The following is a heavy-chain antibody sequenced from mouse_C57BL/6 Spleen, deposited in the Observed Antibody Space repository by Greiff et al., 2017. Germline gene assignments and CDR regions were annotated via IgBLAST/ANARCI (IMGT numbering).Heavy chain of an antibody. D-gene: IGHD2-5*01. CDR3: AREPLYSNCLDY. J-gene: IGHJ2*01. V-gene: IGHV1-54*01. Sequence: QVQLQQSGAELVRPGTSVKVSCKASGYAFTNYLIEWVKQRPGPGLEWIGVINPGSGGTNYNEKFKGKATLTADKSSSTAYMQLSSLTSEDTAVYYCAREPLYSNCLDYWGQGTTLTVSS. CDR2: INPGSGGT. CDR1: GYAFTNYL.